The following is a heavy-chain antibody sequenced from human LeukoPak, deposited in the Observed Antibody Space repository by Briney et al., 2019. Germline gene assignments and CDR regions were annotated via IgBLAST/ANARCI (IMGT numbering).Heavy chain of an antibody. J-gene: IGHJ5*02. CDR3: ARDREVSSSWYNWFDP. CDR2: INPNSGGT. V-gene: IGHV1-2*02. Sequence: ASVTVSCKASGYTFTGYYMHWVRQAPGQGLEWMGWINPNSGGTNYAQKFQGRVTMTRDTSISTAYMELSRLRSDDTAVYYCARDREVSSSWYNWFDPWGQGTLVTVFS. D-gene: IGHD6-13*01. CDR1: GYTFTGYY.